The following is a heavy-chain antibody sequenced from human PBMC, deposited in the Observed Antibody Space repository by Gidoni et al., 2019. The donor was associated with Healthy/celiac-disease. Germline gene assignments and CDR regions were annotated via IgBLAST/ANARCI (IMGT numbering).Heavy chain of an antibody. CDR3: ARDFSSWYGDGDYYYYGMDV. J-gene: IGHJ6*02. CDR1: GFTFSSYS. Sequence: EVQLVESGGGLVKPGGSLRLSCAASGFTFSSYSMNWVRQAPGKGLDWVSSISSSSSYIYYAHSVKGRFTISRDNAKNSLYLQMNSLRAEDTAVYYCARDFSSWYGDGDYYYYGMDVWGQGTTVTVSS. CDR2: ISSSSSYI. V-gene: IGHV3-21*01. D-gene: IGHD6-13*01.